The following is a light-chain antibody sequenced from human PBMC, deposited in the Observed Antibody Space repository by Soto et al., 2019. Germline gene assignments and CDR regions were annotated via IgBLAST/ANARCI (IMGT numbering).Light chain of an antibody. CDR2: GAS. CDR1: QSVSGK. J-gene: IGKJ5*01. CDR3: QQYGTSPIT. Sequence: EVVLTQSPGTLSLSPGERGTLSCRASQSVSGKLAWYQHKPGQAPRLLISGASSRATGIPDRFSGSGSGTDFTLTISRLEPEEFALYFCQQYGTSPITFGQGTRLEIK. V-gene: IGKV3-20*01.